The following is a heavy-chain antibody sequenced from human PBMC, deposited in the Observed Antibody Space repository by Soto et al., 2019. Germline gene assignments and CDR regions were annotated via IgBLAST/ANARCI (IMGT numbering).Heavy chain of an antibody. V-gene: IGHV1-69*13. CDR2: IIPIFGTA. CDR3: ATWKAAPAFFDY. J-gene: IGHJ4*02. Sequence: SVKVSCEASGGTFSSYAISWVRQAPGQGLEWMGGIIPIFGTANYAQKFQGRVTITADESTSTAYMELSSLRSEDTAVYYCATWKAAPAFFDYWGQGTLVTVAS. D-gene: IGHD2-15*01. CDR1: GGTFSSYA.